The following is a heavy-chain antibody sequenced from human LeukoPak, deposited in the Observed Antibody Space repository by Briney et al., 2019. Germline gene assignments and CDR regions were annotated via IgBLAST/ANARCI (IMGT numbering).Heavy chain of an antibody. CDR2: INPNSGGT. D-gene: IGHD5-18*01. CDR3: ARDRGYSYGSVYYFDY. CDR1: GYTFTGYY. V-gene: IGHV1-2*02. J-gene: IGHJ4*02. Sequence: ASVKVSCKASGYTFTGYYMHWVRQAPGQGLEGMGWINPNSGGTNYAQKFQGRVTMTRDTSISTAYMELSRLRSDDTAVYYCARDRGYSYGSVYYFDYWGQGTLVTVSS.